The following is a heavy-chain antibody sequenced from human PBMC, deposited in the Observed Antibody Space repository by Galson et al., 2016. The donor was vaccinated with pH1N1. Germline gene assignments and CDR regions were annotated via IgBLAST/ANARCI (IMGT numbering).Heavy chain of an antibody. CDR2: IYTSGST. CDR3: ARGLAVAGTFYFDS. V-gene: IGHV4-61*09. Sequence: TLSLTCTVSGGSISSSGYYWSWIRQPAGKGLEWIGYIYTSGSTYYNPSLKSRVTMSVDTSKNQFSLKLTSVTAAATAVYYCARGLAVAGTFYFDSWGQGTLVTVSS. J-gene: IGHJ4*02. CDR1: GGSISSSGYY. D-gene: IGHD6-19*01.